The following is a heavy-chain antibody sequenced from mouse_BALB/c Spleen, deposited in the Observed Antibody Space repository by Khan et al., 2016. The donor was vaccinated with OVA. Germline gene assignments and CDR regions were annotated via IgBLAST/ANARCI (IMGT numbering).Heavy chain of an antibody. CDR2: ISTCGTTP. Sequence: EVELVESGGGFMQPGGSLKLSCATSGFTFTDYYMYWVRQTPERRLEWVAYISTCGTTPSYPDTVRGRFTISGDTANNTQYLQMSLLKSEDTAMYCGAREEDGGGIAYWGQGTLVTVSA. CDR3: AREEDGGGIAY. J-gene: IGHJ3*01. V-gene: IGHV5-12*02. CDR1: GFTFTDYY. D-gene: IGHD1-1*02.